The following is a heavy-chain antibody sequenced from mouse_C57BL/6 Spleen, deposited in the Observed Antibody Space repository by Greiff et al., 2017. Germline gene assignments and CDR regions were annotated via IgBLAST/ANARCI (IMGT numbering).Heavy chain of an antibody. V-gene: IGHV1-22*01. Sequence: VQLQQSGPELVKPGASVKMSCKASGYTFTDYNMHWVKQSHGKSLEWIGYINPNNGGTSYNQKFKGKATLTVNKSSSTAYMELRSLTSEDSAVYYCARYYDYDYYLDYWGQGTTLTVSS. CDR3: ARYYDYDYYLDY. CDR2: INPNNGGT. D-gene: IGHD2-4*01. J-gene: IGHJ2*01. CDR1: GYTFTDYN.